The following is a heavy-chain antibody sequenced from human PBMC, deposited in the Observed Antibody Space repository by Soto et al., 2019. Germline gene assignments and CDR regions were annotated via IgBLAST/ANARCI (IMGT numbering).Heavy chain of an antibody. V-gene: IGHV4-59*12. CDR2: ISFSGVT. CDR1: GGAINHYD. D-gene: IGHD5-12*01. CDR3: ARVGGYPLGAFDV. Sequence: ETLSLTCIVSGGAINHYDWTWIRQPPGQGLEWIGYISFSGVTDYNPSFKGRVTISTDTSKNQLSLRLNSVSAADTAVYFCARVGGYPLGAFDVWGQATMVTVSS. J-gene: IGHJ3*01.